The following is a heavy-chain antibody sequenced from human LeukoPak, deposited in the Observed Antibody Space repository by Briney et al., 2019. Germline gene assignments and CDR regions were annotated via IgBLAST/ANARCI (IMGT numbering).Heavy chain of an antibody. Sequence: GGSLRLSCAASGFTLSSNYMRWVRQAPGKGLEGGSVIYSGGSTYYPDSVTGRFTISRDNSKNTLYLQMNSLRAEDTAVYYCARIVVNSIAVAHWFDPWGQGTLVTVSS. CDR1: GFTLSSNY. CDR2: IYSGGST. D-gene: IGHD6-19*01. CDR3: ARIVVNSIAVAHWFDP. V-gene: IGHV3-53*01. J-gene: IGHJ5*02.